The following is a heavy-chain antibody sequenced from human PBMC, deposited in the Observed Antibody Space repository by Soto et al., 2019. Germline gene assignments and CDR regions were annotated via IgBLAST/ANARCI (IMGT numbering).Heavy chain of an antibody. CDR1: GGSITSGDYY. V-gene: IGHV4-30-4*01. CDR2: IYYSGST. CDR3: ARQTGTTTTPFDY. J-gene: IGHJ4*02. D-gene: IGHD1-7*01. Sequence: SGTQSLTCTVSGGSITSGDYYWSWIRQTPGKGLVWIGYIYYSGSTYYNPSLKCPITISLDTSKNQFSLKLRSVAAADTAVYYCARQTGTTTTPFDYWGQGSLVTVS.